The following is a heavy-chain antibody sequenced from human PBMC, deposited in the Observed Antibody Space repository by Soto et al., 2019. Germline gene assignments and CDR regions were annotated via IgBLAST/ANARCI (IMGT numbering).Heavy chain of an antibody. D-gene: IGHD2-8*01. J-gene: IGHJ4*02. Sequence: ASVKVSCKASGYTFTGYYMHWVRQAPGQGLEWMGWINPNSGGTNYAQKFQGWVTMTRDTSISTAYMELSRLRSDDTAVYYCARGSAPLGGVLMVYGPGFFDYWGQGTLVTVSS. CDR1: GYTFTGYY. CDR2: INPNSGGT. V-gene: IGHV1-2*04. CDR3: ARGSAPLGGVLMVYGPGFFDY.